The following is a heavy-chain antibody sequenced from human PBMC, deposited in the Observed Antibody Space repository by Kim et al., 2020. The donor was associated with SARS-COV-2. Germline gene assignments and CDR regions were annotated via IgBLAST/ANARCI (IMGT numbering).Heavy chain of an antibody. CDR1: GGTFSSYA. D-gene: IGHD6-13*01. V-gene: IGHV1-69*13. Sequence: SVKVSCKASGGTFSSYAISWVRQAPGQGLEWMGGIIPIFGTANYAQKFQGRVTITADESTSTAYMELSSLRSEDTAVYYCARRPHPYSSSWSYYFDYWGQGTLVTVSS. CDR3: ARRPHPYSSSWSYYFDY. J-gene: IGHJ4*02. CDR2: IIPIFGTA.